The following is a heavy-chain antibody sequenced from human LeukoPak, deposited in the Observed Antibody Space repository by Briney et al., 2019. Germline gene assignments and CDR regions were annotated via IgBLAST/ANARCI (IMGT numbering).Heavy chain of an antibody. V-gene: IGHV3-30*02. J-gene: IGHJ4*02. CDR2: IRYDGSNK. CDR1: GFTFSSYG. D-gene: IGHD5-12*01. Sequence: PGGSLRLSCAASGFTFSSYGMYWVRQAPGKGLEWVAFIRYDGSNKYYADSVKSRFTISRDNSKNTLYLQMNSLRAEDTAVYYCAKAFGGYDYFDYWGQGTLVTVSS. CDR3: AKAFGGYDYFDY.